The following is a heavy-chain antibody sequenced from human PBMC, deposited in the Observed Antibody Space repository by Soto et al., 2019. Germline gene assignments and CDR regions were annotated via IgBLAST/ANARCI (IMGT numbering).Heavy chain of an antibody. CDR1: GYSFTSYW. V-gene: IGHV5-51*01. D-gene: IGHD6-6*01. CDR2: IYPGDSDT. J-gene: IGHJ6*02. Sequence: PGESLKVSCKGSGYSFTSYWINWVRQMPGKGLEWMGIIYPGDSDTRYSPSFQGQVTISADKSIDTAYLQWRSLKSSDTAVYYCARHHGSPCSYFGLDVWCQGTTVTVSS. CDR3: ARHHGSPCSYFGLDV.